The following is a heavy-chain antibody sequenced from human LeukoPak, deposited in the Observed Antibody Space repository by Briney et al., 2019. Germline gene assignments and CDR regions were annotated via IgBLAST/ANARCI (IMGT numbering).Heavy chain of an antibody. D-gene: IGHD3-10*01. J-gene: IGHJ4*02. Sequence: ASVKVSCKVSGYTLTKLSMHWLRQAPGKGFEWIGGFNPEDGETIYAQKFQGRVTMTEDTSTHTAYMELSSLTSDDTAVYYCYEITYWGQGTLVTVSS. CDR3: YEITY. CDR2: FNPEDGET. CDR1: GYTLTKLS. V-gene: IGHV1-24*01.